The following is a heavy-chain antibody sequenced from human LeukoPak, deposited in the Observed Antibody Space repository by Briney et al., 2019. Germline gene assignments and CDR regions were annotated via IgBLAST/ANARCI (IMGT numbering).Heavy chain of an antibody. Sequence: PSETLSLTCTVSGGSISSSSYYWGWIRQPPGKGLEWIGSIYYSGSTYYNPSLKSRVTISVDTSKNQFSLKLSSVTAADTAVYYCARRSYSSTFDHWGQGTLVTVSS. V-gene: IGHV4-39*01. CDR3: ARRSYSSTFDH. CDR2: IYYSGST. J-gene: IGHJ4*02. CDR1: GGSISSSSYY. D-gene: IGHD6-13*01.